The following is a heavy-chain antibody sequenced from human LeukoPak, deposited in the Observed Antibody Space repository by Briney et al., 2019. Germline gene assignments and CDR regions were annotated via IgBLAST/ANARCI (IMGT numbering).Heavy chain of an antibody. V-gene: IGHV1-2*06. Sequence: WASVKVSCKASGYTFPGYYLHWVRQDPGHALEWVGRISPNSGVTNYAQKSQGRVTMTRDTSISTAYMELSRLRSDDTAVYYCARPLGEAGTSDRGLDYWGQGTLVTVSS. CDR2: ISPNSGVT. CDR1: GYTFPGYY. J-gene: IGHJ4*02. CDR3: ARPLGEAGTSDRGLDY. D-gene: IGHD6-19*01.